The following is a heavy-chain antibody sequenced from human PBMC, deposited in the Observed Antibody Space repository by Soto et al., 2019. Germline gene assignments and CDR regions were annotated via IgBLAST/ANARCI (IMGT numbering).Heavy chain of an antibody. V-gene: IGHV1-69*01. CDR2: IIPIFGTA. CDR1: GGTFSSYA. CDR3: ARADGSGRRYAFDI. D-gene: IGHD3-10*01. Sequence: QVQLVQSGAEVNKPGSSVKVSCKASGGTFSSYAVSWVRQAPGQGLEWVGGIIPIFGTANYAQKFQARVTITAYDYMSTTYMEVSSVSSEDTAVDYCARADGSGRRYAFDIWGQGTMVTVSS. J-gene: IGHJ3*02.